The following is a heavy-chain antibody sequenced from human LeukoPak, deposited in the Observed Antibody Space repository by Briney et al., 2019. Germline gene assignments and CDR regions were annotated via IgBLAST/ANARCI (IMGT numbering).Heavy chain of an antibody. CDR1: GGTFSSYA. CDR2: IIPIFGAA. J-gene: IGHJ4*02. V-gene: IGHV1-69*05. CDR3: AGEDGSYKYYFDY. D-gene: IGHD1-26*01. Sequence: ASVKVSCKASGGTFSSYAISWVRQAPGQGLEWMGRIIPIFGAANYAQKFQGRVTITTDESTSTAYMELSSLRSEDTAVYYCAGEDGSYKYYFDYWGQGTLVTVSS.